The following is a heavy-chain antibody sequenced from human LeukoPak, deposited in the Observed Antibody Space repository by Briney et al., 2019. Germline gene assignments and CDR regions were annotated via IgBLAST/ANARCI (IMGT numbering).Heavy chain of an antibody. D-gene: IGHD3-10*01. CDR3: ARDSGERGSGSYLIAY. CDR1: GFTFSTHG. CDR2: IRYDGINK. V-gene: IGHV3-30*02. J-gene: IGHJ4*02. Sequence: GGSLRLCCAASGFTFSTHGMHWVRQAPGKGLEWVAFIRYDGINKYYADSVKGRFTISRDSFKNTLYLQMNSLRPEDTAVYYCARDSGERGSGSYLIAYWGQGTLVTVSS.